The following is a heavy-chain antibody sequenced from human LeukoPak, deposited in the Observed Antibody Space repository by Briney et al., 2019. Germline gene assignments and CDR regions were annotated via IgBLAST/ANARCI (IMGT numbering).Heavy chain of an antibody. V-gene: IGHV4-31*03. D-gene: IGHD3-3*01. CDR3: ARARRRTIFGVVIYFDY. CDR2: MYYSGTT. Sequence: PSQTLSLTCTVSGGSISSGGYYWSWIRQHPGKGLEWIGYMYYSGTTYYNPSLKSRVTISVDTSKNQFSLKLSSVTAADTAVYYCARARRRTIFGVVIYFDYWGQGTLVTVSS. CDR1: GGSISSGGYY. J-gene: IGHJ4*02.